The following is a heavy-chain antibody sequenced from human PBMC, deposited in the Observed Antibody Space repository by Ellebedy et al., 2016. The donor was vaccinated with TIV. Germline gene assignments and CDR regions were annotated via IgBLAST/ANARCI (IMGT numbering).Heavy chain of an antibody. CDR3: ARAAYGSGSYPSDY. Sequence: PGGSLRLSCAASGFTFSSYGMHWVRQAPGKGLEWVAVIWYDGSNKYYADSVKGRFTISRDNSKNTLYLQMNSLRAEDTAVYYCARAAYGSGSYPSDYWGQGTLVTVSS. V-gene: IGHV3-33*01. CDR2: IWYDGSNK. CDR1: GFTFSSYG. J-gene: IGHJ4*02. D-gene: IGHD3-10*01.